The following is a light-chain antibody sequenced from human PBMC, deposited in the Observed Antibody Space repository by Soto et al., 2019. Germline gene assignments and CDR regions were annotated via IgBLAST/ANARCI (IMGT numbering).Light chain of an antibody. CDR1: QDISKF. CDR2: DAS. J-gene: IGKJ4*01. Sequence: DIQMTQSPSSLSASVGDRVTITCQASQDISKFLNWYQLKPGKAPRLLISDASSVETGVPSRFSGSGSGTHFTFTTDSLQAEDLATYYCQQYEDLPLTFGGGTTVEI. CDR3: QQYEDLPLT. V-gene: IGKV1-33*01.